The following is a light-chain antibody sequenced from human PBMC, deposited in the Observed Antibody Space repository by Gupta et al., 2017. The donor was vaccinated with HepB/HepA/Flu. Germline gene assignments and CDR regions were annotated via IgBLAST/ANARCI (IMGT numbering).Light chain of an antibody. CDR2: GAS. V-gene: IGKV3-11*01. J-gene: IGKJ2*01. CDR3: QQRNNSMYT. CDR1: QSVSTY. Sequence: IVLTPPPATLSWSPGERATLSCRASQSVSTYLAWYQQRPGQAPRLLIYGASNRANDIPARFSGSGSGTEFTLTISSREPEDFAVYYCQQRNNSMYTFGQGTXMDIK.